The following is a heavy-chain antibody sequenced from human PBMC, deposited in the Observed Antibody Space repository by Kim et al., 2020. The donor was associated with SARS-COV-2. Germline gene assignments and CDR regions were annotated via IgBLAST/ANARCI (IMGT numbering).Heavy chain of an antibody. V-gene: IGHV1-69*13. D-gene: IGHD4-4*01. CDR1: GITFSTYV. CDR2: INTAFGSA. J-gene: IGHJ4*02. CDR3: AARHSTSPYYFDY. Sequence: SVKVSCTTSGITFSTYVISWVRQAPGQGLEWMGGINTAFGSANYAQKFHGRVSITADESTRTAYLELPSLRSADTAVYFCAARHSTSPYYFDYWGQGTLFTVSS.